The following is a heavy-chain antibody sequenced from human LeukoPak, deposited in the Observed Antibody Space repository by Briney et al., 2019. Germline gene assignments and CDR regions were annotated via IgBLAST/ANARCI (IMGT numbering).Heavy chain of an antibody. D-gene: IGHD3-22*01. J-gene: IGHJ2*01. Sequence: PSETLSLTCTVSGGSISSYYWSWIRQPPGKGLEWIGYIYYSGSTNYNPSLKSRVTISVDTSKNQFSLKLSSVTAADTAVYYCASQPYYYDSSGYYAASWYFDLWGRGTLVTVSS. CDR2: IYYSGST. CDR1: GGSISSYY. V-gene: IGHV4-59*01. CDR3: ASQPYYYDSSGYYAASWYFDL.